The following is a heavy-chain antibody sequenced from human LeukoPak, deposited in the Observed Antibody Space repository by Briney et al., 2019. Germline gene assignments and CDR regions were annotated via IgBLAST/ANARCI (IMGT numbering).Heavy chain of an antibody. D-gene: IGHD6-19*01. CDR2: ISYDGSNK. CDR1: GFTFSSYA. CDR3: ARGLSSGWYLDY. V-gene: IGHV3-30-3*01. J-gene: IGHJ4*02. Sequence: GGSLRLSCAASGFTFSSYAMHCVRQAPGKGLEWVAVISYDGSNKYYADSVKGRFTISRDNSKNTLYLQMNSLRAEDTAVYYCARGLSSGWYLDYWGQGTLVTVSS.